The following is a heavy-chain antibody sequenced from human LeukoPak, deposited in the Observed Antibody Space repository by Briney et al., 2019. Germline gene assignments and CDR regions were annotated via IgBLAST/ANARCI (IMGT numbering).Heavy chain of an antibody. CDR1: GGSFSGYY. CDR3: ARLSSYCSSTSCRSDDY. CDR2: INHSGST. V-gene: IGHV4-34*01. J-gene: IGHJ4*02. D-gene: IGHD2-2*01. Sequence: PSETLSLTCAVYGGSFSGYYWSWIRQPPGKGLGGIGEINHSGSTNYNPSLKSRVTISVDTSKNQFSLKLSSVTAADTAVYYCARLSSYCSSTSCRSDDYWGQGTLVTDSS.